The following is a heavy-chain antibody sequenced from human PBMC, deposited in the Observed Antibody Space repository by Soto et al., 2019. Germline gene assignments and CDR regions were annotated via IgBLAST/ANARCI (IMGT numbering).Heavy chain of an antibody. CDR3: ASDYDSSGYYLGDAFDI. CDR2: INHSGST. CDR1: GGSFSGYY. V-gene: IGHV4-34*01. D-gene: IGHD3-22*01. J-gene: IGHJ3*02. Sequence: SETLSLTCAVYGGSFSGYYWSWIRQPPGKGLEWIGVINHSGSTNYNPSLKSRVTISVDTSKNQFSLKLSSVTAADTAVYYCASDYDSSGYYLGDAFDIWGQGTMVTVSS.